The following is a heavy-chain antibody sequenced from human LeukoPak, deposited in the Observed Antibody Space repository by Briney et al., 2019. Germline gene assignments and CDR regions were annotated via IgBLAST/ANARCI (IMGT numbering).Heavy chain of an antibody. D-gene: IGHD6-19*01. CDR2: ISKSSRDI. J-gene: IGHJ4*01. Sequence: GGSLRLSCAASGFTFSSYCMNWVRQAPGKGLEWVAAISKSSRDIYYADSVKGRFTISRDNAKNTLFLQMDSLRAEDTAVYYCARASNPSVDSGWYSTLPEKIDYWGHGTLVTVSS. CDR3: ARASNPSVDSGWYSTLPEKIDY. CDR1: GFTFSSYC. V-gene: IGHV3-21*01.